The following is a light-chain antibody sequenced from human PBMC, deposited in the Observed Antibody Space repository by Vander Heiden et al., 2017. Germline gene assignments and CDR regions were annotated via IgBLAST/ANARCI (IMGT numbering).Light chain of an antibody. Sequence: EIVMTQSPATLSVSPGERAPLSCRASQSVSSNLAWYQQKPGQAPRLRIYGASTRATGIPARFSGSGYGTEFTLTISSRQSEDFAVYYCQQHKNWPAWTFGQGTKVEIK. CDR2: GAS. CDR1: QSVSSN. J-gene: IGKJ1*01. V-gene: IGKV3-15*01. CDR3: QQHKNWPAWT.